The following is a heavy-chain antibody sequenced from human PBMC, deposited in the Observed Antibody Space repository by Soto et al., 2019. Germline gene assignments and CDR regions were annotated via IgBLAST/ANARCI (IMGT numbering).Heavy chain of an antibody. CDR2: IWYDGSNK. CDR3: ARDSVRRTIFGSNYCYYGMDV. J-gene: IGHJ6*02. V-gene: IGHV3-33*01. CDR1: GFTFSSYG. Sequence: GGSLRLSCAASGFTFSSYGMHWVRQAPGKGLEWVAVIWYDGSNKYYADSVKGRFTISRDNSKNTLYLQMNSLRAEDTAVYYCARDSVRRTIFGSNYCYYGMDVWGQGTTVTVSS. D-gene: IGHD3-3*01.